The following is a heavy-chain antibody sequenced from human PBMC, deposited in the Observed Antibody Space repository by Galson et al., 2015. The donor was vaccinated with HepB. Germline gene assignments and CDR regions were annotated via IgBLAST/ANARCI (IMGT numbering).Heavy chain of an antibody. CDR1: GGTFSRYT. CDR2: SIPMFGTA. V-gene: IGHV1-69*08. D-gene: IGHD3-22*01. J-gene: IGHJ4*02. CDR3: ARDALSPRNYDDNSGYYYYFDY. Sequence: SVKVSCKASGGTFSRYTISWVRQAPGQGLEWMGRSIPMFGTANYAQKFQDRVTINADKSASTAYMELSSLRSEDTAVYYCARDALSPRNYDDNSGYYYYFDYWGQGTLVTVSS.